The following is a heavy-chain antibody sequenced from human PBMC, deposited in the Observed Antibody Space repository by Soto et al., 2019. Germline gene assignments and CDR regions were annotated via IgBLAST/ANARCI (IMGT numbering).Heavy chain of an antibody. CDR3: ASEGVAPYYYYGMHV. J-gene: IGHJ6*02. CDR2: ISTYNGDT. CDR1: GYTFTRSG. Sequence: GASVKVSCKASGYTFTRSGISWVRQAPGQGLEWMGWISTYNGDTNYAQTFQGRVTMTTDTSTSTVHMEVRSLRSDDTAVYYCASEGVAPYYYYGMHVWGQGTPVTVSS. D-gene: IGHD5-12*01. V-gene: IGHV1-18*01.